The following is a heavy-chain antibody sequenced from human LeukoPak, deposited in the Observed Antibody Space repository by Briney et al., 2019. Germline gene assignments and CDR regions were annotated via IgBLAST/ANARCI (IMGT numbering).Heavy chain of an antibody. Sequence: GASVKVSCKASGGTFSSYAISWVRQAPGQGLEWMGRIIPIFGIANYAQKFQGRVTITADKSTSTAYMELSSLRSEDTAVYYCARVGDGDLYYFDYRGQGTLVTVSS. CDR2: IIPIFGIA. CDR1: GGTFSSYA. J-gene: IGHJ4*02. D-gene: IGHD4-17*01. CDR3: ARVGDGDLYYFDY. V-gene: IGHV1-69*04.